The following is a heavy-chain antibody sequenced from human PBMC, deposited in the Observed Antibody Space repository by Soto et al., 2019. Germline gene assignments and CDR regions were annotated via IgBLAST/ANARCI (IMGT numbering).Heavy chain of an antibody. V-gene: IGHV3-74*01. J-gene: IGHJ6*02. CDR1: GFTLSNYW. Sequence: PVGSLRLSCAAYGFTLSNYWMHWVRRAPGKGLVWVSRINSDGRNTPYADSVKGRFTISRDNAKNTLYLQMDSLRDEDTAVYFCARDMWSTTDYYYVMDVWGQGTTVTVSS. D-gene: IGHD2-21*01. CDR2: INSDGRNT. CDR3: ARDMWSTTDYYYVMDV.